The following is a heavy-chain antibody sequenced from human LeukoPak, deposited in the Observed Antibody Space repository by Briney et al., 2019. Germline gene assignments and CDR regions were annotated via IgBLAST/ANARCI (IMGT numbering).Heavy chain of an antibody. Sequence: PGGSLRLSCAASGFTFSSYAMSWVRQAPGKGLEWVSAISGSGGSTYCADSVKGRFTISRDNSKNTLYLQMNSLRAEDTAVYYCAKDVRYDYGDYDGYYFDYWGQGTLVTVSS. CDR1: GFTFSSYA. J-gene: IGHJ4*02. CDR3: AKDVRYDYGDYDGYYFDY. D-gene: IGHD4-17*01. V-gene: IGHV3-23*01. CDR2: ISGSGGST.